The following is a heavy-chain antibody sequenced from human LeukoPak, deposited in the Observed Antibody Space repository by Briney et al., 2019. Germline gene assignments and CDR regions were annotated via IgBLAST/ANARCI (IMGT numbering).Heavy chain of an antibody. Sequence: SETLSLTCTVSGGSISNYYWSWIRQPPGKGLEWIGDIYYTGSTNYNPSLKSRVTISVDTSKNQFSLKLSSVTAADTAVYYCARDKGDSSGWYDYWGQGTLVTVSS. V-gene: IGHV4-59*01. CDR3: ARDKGDSSGWYDY. J-gene: IGHJ4*02. D-gene: IGHD6-19*01. CDR2: IYYTGST. CDR1: GGSISNYY.